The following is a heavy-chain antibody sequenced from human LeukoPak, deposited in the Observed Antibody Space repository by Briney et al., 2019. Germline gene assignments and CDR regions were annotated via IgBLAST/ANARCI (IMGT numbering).Heavy chain of an antibody. CDR3: ARSRAPFIAVAGNY. CDR1: GYTFTGYY. J-gene: IGHJ4*02. D-gene: IGHD6-19*01. Sequence: ASVKVSCKASGYTFTGYYMHWVRQAPGQGLEWMGWINPNSGGTNYAQKFQGRVTMTRDTSISTAYMELSRLRSDDTAVYYCARSRAPFIAVAGNYWGQGTLVTVSS. V-gene: IGHV1-2*02. CDR2: INPNSGGT.